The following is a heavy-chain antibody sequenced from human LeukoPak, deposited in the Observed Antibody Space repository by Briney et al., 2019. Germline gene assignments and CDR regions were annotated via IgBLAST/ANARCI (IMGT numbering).Heavy chain of an antibody. V-gene: IGHV3-23*01. CDR2: ISGSGGST. D-gene: IGHD5-12*01. Sequence: GGSLRLSCAASGFTFSSYAMSWVRQAPGKGLEWFSAISGSGGSTYYADSVKCRFTISRDNSKNTLYLQMKSLRAEDTAVYYCAKDVWGYAYFDYWGQGTLVTVSS. J-gene: IGHJ4*02. CDR3: AKDVWGYAYFDY. CDR1: GFTFSSYA.